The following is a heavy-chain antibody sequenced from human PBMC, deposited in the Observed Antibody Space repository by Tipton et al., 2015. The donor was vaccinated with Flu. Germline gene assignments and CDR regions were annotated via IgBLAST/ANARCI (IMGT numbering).Heavy chain of an antibody. V-gene: IGHV4-61*02. Sequence: LRLSCTVSGGSISSGSYFWSWIRQPAGKGLEWIGRIYTSWGTNYNPSLKSRVTIAVDTSKNQFSLKLSSVTAADTAVYYWATIRRDGYNVYFDYWGQGTLVTVSS. CDR3: ATIRRDGYNVYFDY. CDR1: GGSISSGSYF. CDR2: IYTSWGT. D-gene: IGHD5-24*01. J-gene: IGHJ4*02.